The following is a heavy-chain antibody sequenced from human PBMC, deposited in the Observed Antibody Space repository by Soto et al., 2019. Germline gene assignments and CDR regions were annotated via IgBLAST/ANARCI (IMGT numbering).Heavy chain of an antibody. CDR2: IIPIFGTA. CDR3: ARSHDSSGYRLRVGFDY. CDR1: GGTFSSYA. V-gene: IGHV1-69*13. D-gene: IGHD3-22*01. J-gene: IGHJ4*01. Sequence: ASVKVSCKASGGTFSSYAISWVRQAPGQGLEWMGGIIPIFGTANYAQKFQGRVTITADESTSTAYMELSSLRSEDTAVYYCARSHDSSGYRLRVGFDYWGHGTLVTVSS.